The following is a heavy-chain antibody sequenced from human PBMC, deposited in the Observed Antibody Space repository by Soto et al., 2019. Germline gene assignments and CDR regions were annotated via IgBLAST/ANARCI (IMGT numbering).Heavy chain of an antibody. CDR3: ARDFTDSSGPTLGMGV. D-gene: IGHD6-19*01. Sequence: SETLSLTCAVSGGSISSGGYYWSWIRQHPGKGLEWIGYIYYSGSTYYNPSLKSRVTISVDTSKSQFSLKLSSVTAADTAVYYCARDFTDSSGPTLGMGVWGQGTTVTVSS. CDR1: GGSISSGGYY. J-gene: IGHJ6*02. V-gene: IGHV4-31*11. CDR2: IYYSGST.